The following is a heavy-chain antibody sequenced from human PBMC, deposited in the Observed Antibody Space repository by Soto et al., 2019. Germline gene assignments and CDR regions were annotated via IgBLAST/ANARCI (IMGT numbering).Heavy chain of an antibody. J-gene: IGHJ4*02. Sequence: HEHLVQSGAEVKRPGASLKVSCKASGYSFTGYYIHWVRQAPGQGLEWMGWINPDSGATNYAQNYRGRLTLTSDTSISTASMDLTSLTHDDTAVYYCARGDYGTGGYPFPYFDYWGQGNLVIVPS. CDR3: ARGDYGTGGYPFPYFDY. CDR2: INPDSGAT. V-gene: IGHV1-2*02. CDR1: GYSFTGYY. D-gene: IGHD2-8*02.